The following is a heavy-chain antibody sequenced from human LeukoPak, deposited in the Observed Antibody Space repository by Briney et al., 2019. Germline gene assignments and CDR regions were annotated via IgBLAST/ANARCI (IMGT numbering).Heavy chain of an antibody. CDR1: GLAFSSYH. J-gene: IGHJ4*02. D-gene: IGHD2-15*01. CDR3: AKVTSGGSCYPSDY. V-gene: IGHV3-23*01. CDR2: ISGSGGST. Sequence: PGGSLRLSCAASGLAFSSYHMSWVRQAPGKGLEWVSAISGSGGSTYYADSVKGRFTISRDNSKNTLSLQMNSLRTEDTAVYYCAKVTSGGSCYPSDYWGQGTLVTVSS.